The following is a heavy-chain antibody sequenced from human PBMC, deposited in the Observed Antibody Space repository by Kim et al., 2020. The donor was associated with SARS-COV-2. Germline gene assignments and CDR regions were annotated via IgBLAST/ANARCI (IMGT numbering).Heavy chain of an antibody. J-gene: IGHJ4*02. V-gene: IGHV1-18*01. Sequence: KRQGRVTMTTDTSTSTAYMELRSLRSDDTAVYYCARGSHSSVTPPGCFDYWGQGTLVTVSS. D-gene: IGHD6-19*01. CDR3: ARGSHSSVTPPGCFDY.